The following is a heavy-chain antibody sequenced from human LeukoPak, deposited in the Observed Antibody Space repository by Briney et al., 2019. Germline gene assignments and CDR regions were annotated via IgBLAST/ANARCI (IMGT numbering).Heavy chain of an antibody. J-gene: IGHJ3*02. CDR3: ARRYCSGGSCYSERGAFDI. CDR2: FYTSGST. D-gene: IGHD2-15*01. CDR1: GGSISGYY. Sequence: SETLSLTCTVSGGSISGYYWSWIRQPAGKGLEWIGRFYTSGSTNYNPSLKSRVTMSLDTSKSHFSLKLSSVTAADTAVYYCARRYCSGGSCYSERGAFDIWGQGTMVTVSS. V-gene: IGHV4-4*07.